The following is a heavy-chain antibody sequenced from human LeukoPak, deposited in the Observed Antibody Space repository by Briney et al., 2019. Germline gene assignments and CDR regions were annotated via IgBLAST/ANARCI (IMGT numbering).Heavy chain of an antibody. J-gene: IGHJ5*02. V-gene: IGHV3-9*01. CDR2: ISWNSGSI. CDR1: GFTFDDYA. D-gene: IGHD3-9*01. CDR3: AKAVDWLSSLGWFDP. Sequence: PGRSLRLSCAASGFTFDDYAMHWVRQAPGMGLEWVSGISWNSGSIGYADSVKGRFTISRDNAKNSLYLQMNGLRAEDTALYYCAKAVDWLSSLGWFDPWGQGTLVTVSS.